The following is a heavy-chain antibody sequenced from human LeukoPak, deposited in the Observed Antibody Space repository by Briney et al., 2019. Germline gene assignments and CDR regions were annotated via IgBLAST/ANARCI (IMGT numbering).Heavy chain of an antibody. J-gene: IGHJ4*02. CDR1: GFTFSSYG. Sequence: GGSLRLSCEASGFTFSSYGMNWVRQAPGKGLEWVSYISGSSSTIYYADSVKGRFTISRDNAKDSVGLQMNSLRADDTAIYYCATYIIGPTIDYWGQGTLVTVSA. CDR2: ISGSSSTI. V-gene: IGHV3-48*04. CDR3: ATYIIGPTIDY. D-gene: IGHD3-10*01.